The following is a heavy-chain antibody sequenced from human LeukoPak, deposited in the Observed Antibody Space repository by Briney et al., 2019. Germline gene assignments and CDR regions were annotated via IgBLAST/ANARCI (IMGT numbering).Heavy chain of an antibody. V-gene: IGHV3-30*18. Sequence: GGSLRLSCAASGVPLIPYGMHWVRQAPGKGLEWVAVISYEGGTQHYADSVKGRFIISRDNPRNTLYLQMNILRTEDTAVYYCAKEGTPQVSTWYDLWGQGTQVIVSS. CDR1: GVPLIPYG. CDR3: AKEGTPQVSTWYDL. D-gene: IGHD3-10*01. CDR2: ISYEGGTQ. J-gene: IGHJ5*02.